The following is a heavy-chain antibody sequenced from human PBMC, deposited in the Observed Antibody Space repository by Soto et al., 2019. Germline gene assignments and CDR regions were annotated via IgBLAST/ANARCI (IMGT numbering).Heavy chain of an antibody. CDR3: ASLYSSGWYVDY. V-gene: IGHV4-59*08. CDR2: IYHSGST. Sequence: SETLSLTCTVSGGSIRSHYWSWIRQPPGKGLEWIGYIYHSGSTNYNPSLKSRVTISVDTSKNQISLKLSSVTAADTAVYYCASLYSSGWYVDYWGQGTLVTVSS. J-gene: IGHJ4*02. CDR1: GGSIRSHY. D-gene: IGHD6-19*01.